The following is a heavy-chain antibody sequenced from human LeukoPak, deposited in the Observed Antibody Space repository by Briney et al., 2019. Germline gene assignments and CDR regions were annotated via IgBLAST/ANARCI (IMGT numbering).Heavy chain of an antibody. J-gene: IGHJ5*02. CDR1: GFTFKLYW. CDR2: INDDRSDT. CDR3: VRGGPSTWS. D-gene: IGHD2-15*01. V-gene: IGHV3-74*01. Sequence: TGGSLRLSCAASGFTFKLYWMHWVRQVPGKRPVWVSRINDDRSDTIYADSVRGRFTISRDDAKNTVYLQMNNLRAEDTAVYYCVRGGPSTWSWGQGTLVTVSS.